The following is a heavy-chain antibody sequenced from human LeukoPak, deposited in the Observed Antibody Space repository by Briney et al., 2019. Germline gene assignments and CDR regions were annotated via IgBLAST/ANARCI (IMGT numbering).Heavy chain of an antibody. Sequence: GASVKVSCKASGYTFTNYGISWVRQAPGQGLEWVGWISAYNRKTNYAQKLQGRVTMTTDTSTTTAYMELRSLRPDDTAVYYCARVLGFRPDTLKGSDYWGQGTLVTVSS. CDR3: ARVLGFRPDTLKGSDY. J-gene: IGHJ4*02. V-gene: IGHV1-18*01. CDR2: ISAYNRKT. CDR1: GYTFTNYG.